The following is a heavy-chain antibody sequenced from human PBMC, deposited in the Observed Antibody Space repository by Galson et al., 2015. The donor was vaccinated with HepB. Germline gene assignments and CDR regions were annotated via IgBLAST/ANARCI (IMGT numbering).Heavy chain of an antibody. V-gene: IGHV6-1*01. Sequence: CAISGDSVSSNSAAWHWIRKSPSRGLKWLGRTYYRSRWYNDYAESVKGRITVNPDTSLNQFSLQLNSVTPDDTAVYYCASIYSTAWDASDAFDTWGQGTMVTVSS. D-gene: IGHD6-19*01. CDR3: ASIYSTAWDASDAFDT. J-gene: IGHJ3*02. CDR1: GDSVSSNSAA. CDR2: TYYRSRWYN.